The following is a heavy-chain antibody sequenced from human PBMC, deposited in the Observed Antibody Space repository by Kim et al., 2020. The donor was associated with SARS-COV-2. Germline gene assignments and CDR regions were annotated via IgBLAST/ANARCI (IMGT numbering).Heavy chain of an antibody. CDR2: ISSSSSYI. V-gene: IGHV3-21*01. J-gene: IGHJ6*02. CDR3: ARSYYYDSSGYYDDYYYYVMDV. CDR1: GFTFSSYS. D-gene: IGHD3-22*01. Sequence: GGSLRLSCAAPGFTFSSYSMNWVRQAPGKWLEWVSSISSSSSYIYYADSVKGRFTISRDNAKNSLYLQMNSLRAEDTAVYYCARSYYYDSSGYYDDYYYYVMDVWGQGTTVTVSS.